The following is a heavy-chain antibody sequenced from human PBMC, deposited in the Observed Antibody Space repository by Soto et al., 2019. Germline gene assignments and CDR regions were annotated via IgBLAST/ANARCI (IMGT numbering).Heavy chain of an antibody. V-gene: IGHV1-8*01. CDR1: GYTFTSYD. D-gene: IGHD6-6*01. Sequence: GASVKVSCKASGYTFTSYDINWVRQATGQGLEWMGWMNPNSGNTGYAQKFQGRVTMTRNTSISTAYMELSSLRSEDTAVYYCARAMYSSSSYGEWFDPWGQETLVTVSS. CDR3: ARAMYSSSSYGEWFDP. CDR2: MNPNSGNT. J-gene: IGHJ5*02.